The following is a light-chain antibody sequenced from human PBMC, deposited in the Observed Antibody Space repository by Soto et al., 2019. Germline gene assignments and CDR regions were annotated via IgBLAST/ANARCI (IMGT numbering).Light chain of an antibody. CDR1: SSDIGGYDY. V-gene: IGLV2-14*01. Sequence: SALTQPASVSGSPGQSITLSCTGTSSDIGGYDYVSWYQRHPGKAPKLIIYDVNNRPSGVSNRFSGSKSVNTASLTISGLQAEDEADYYCTSYASGSSHVVFGGGTKLTVL. CDR2: DVN. J-gene: IGLJ2*01. CDR3: TSYASGSSHVV.